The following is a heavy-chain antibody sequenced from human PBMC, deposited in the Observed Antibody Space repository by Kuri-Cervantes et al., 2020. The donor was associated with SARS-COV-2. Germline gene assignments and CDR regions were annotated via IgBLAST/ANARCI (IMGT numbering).Heavy chain of an antibody. CDR3: AKDGFVGGLGSPGRAYFQH. CDR2: ITGTGRNT. V-gene: IGHV3-23*01. D-gene: IGHD2-15*01. Sequence: GGSLRLSCAASGLTFSNYAMNWVRQAPGKGLEWVSGITGTGRNTYYADSVKGRFTISREKSKNTLYLQMNSLRVEDTAVYYCAKDGFVGGLGSPGRAYFQHWGQGTLVTVSS. J-gene: IGHJ1*01. CDR1: GLTFSNYA.